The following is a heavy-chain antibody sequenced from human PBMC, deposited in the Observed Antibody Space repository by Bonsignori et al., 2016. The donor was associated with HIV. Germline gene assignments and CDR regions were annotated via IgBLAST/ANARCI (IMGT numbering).Heavy chain of an antibody. J-gene: IGHJ3*02. CDR3: AHRLMYYDFWRGPGANDAFDI. Sequence: WIRQPPGKALEWLALIYWDDDKRYSPSLKSRLTITKDTSKNQVVLTMTNMDPVDTATYYCAHRLMYYDFWRGPGANDAFDIWGQGTMVTVSS. D-gene: IGHD3-3*01. V-gene: IGHV2-5*02. CDR2: IYWDDDK.